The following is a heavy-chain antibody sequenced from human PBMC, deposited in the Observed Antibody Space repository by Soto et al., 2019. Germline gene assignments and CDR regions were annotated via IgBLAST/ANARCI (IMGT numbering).Heavy chain of an antibody. J-gene: IGHJ6*02. D-gene: IGHD4-17*01. V-gene: IGHV3-53*01. CDR2: IYSGGST. CDR1: GFTVSSNY. Sequence: GGSLRLSCAASGFTVSSNYMSWVRQAPGKGQEWVSVIYSGGSTYYADSVKGRFTISRDNSKNTLYLQMNSLRAEDTAVYYCARDQVTTNYYYYGMDVWGQGTTVTVSS. CDR3: ARDQVTTNYYYYGMDV.